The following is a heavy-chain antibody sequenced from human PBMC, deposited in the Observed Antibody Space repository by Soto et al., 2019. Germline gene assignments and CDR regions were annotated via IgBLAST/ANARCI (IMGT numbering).Heavy chain of an antibody. CDR3: AKDLGDSSGYYYGFFDY. D-gene: IGHD3-22*01. V-gene: IGHV3-23*01. Sequence: LRLSCAASGFTFSSYAMTWVRQAPGKGLEWVSAISGSGGSTYYADSVKGRFTISRANSKNTLYLQMNSLRAEDTAVYYCAKDLGDSSGYYYGFFDYWGQGTLVTVSS. CDR1: GFTFSSYA. CDR2: ISGSGGST. J-gene: IGHJ4*02.